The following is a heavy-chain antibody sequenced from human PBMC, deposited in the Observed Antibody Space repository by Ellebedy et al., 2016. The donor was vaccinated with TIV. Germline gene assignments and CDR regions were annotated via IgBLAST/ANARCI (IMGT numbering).Heavy chain of an antibody. Sequence: PGGSLRLSCAASGLPVSDNHMSWVRQAPGKGLEWVSLIYSGGSTHYADSVKGRLTISRDNSKNTLFLQMNSLRVEDTAVYFCARSNYYYGLDVWGQGTTVTVSS. CDR1: GLPVSDNH. D-gene: IGHD5/OR15-5a*01. J-gene: IGHJ6*02. V-gene: IGHV3-53*01. CDR3: ARSNYYYGLDV. CDR2: IYSGGST.